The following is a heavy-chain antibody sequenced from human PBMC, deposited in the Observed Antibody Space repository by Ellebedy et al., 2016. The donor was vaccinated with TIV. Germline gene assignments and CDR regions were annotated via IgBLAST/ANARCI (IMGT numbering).Heavy chain of an antibody. CDR2: IYDGGDT. CDR1: GFSVRRHH. V-gene: IGHV3-53*01. D-gene: IGHD2/OR15-2a*01. J-gene: IGHJ3*02. CDR3: ARDSPPRDNRDAFEI. Sequence: PGGSLRLSCTVSGFSVRRHHISWVRQAPGKGLEWVSIIYDGGDTYYSDSVKGRFTLARDRSKNTVYLQMNGLRPEDTAIDYCARDSPPRDNRDAFEIWGQGTMVTVSS.